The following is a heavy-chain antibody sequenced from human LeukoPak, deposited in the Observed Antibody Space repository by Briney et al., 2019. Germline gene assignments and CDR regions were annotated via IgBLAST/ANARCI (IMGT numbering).Heavy chain of an antibody. V-gene: IGHV1-8*01. CDR2: MNPNSGNT. CDR1: GYTFTSYD. D-gene: IGHD3-22*01. CDR3: AIPPITMREDY. J-gene: IGHJ4*02. Sequence: GASVKVSCKASGYTFTSYDINWVRQATGQGLEWMGWMNPNSGNTGYAHKFQGRVTMTRNTSISTAYMELSSLRSEDTAVYYCAIPPITMREDYWGQGTLVTVSS.